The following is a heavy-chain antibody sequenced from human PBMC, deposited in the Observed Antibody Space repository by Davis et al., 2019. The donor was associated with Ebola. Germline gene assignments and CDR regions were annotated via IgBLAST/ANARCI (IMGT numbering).Heavy chain of an antibody. J-gene: IGHJ3*02. V-gene: IGHV4-4*02. Sequence: SETLSLTCAVSGGSISSSNWWSWVRQPPGKGLEWIGEIYHSGSTNYNPSLKSRVTISVDKSKNQFSLKVTSVTAADTAVYYCARQKVTNVFDIWGQGTMVTISS. CDR1: GGSISSSNW. CDR3: ARQKVTNVFDI. D-gene: IGHD2-8*01. CDR2: IYHSGST.